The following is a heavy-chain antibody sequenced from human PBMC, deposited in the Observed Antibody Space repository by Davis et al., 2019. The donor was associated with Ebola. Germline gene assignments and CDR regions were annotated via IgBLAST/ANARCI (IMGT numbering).Heavy chain of an antibody. D-gene: IGHD5-12*01. J-gene: IGHJ4*02. CDR3: ARNVGGYGDFDS. Sequence: GESPKTPCAAPGFTVRSNYMSWVRQAPGKGLEWVSVIYSGGSTDYAHSVKGRFTISRDNSKKTLYLQRNSLRAEDTAVYHCARNVGGYGDFDSWGQGTLVTVSS. V-gene: IGHV3-53*05. CDR1: GFTVRSNY. CDR2: IYSGGST.